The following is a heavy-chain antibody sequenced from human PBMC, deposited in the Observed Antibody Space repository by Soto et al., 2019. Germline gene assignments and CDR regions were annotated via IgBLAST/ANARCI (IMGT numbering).Heavy chain of an antibody. CDR1: GYTFTSYY. D-gene: IGHD3-22*01. V-gene: IGHV1-46*01. CDR3: ARDTDDYYDSSGSDY. J-gene: IGHJ4*02. CDR2: INPSGGST. Sequence: ASVKASCKASGYTFTSYYMHSVRQAPGQGLEWMGIINPSGGSTSYAQKFQGRVTMTRDTSTSTVYMELSSLRSEDTAVYYCARDTDDYYDSSGSDYWGQGTLVTSPQ.